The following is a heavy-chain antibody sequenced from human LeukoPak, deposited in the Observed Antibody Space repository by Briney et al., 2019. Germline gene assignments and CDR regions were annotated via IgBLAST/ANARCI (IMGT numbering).Heavy chain of an antibody. CDR2: INPNSGGT. CDR3: ARVPAAIYYYYYGMDV. J-gene: IGHJ6*02. D-gene: IGHD2-2*01. CDR1: GYTFTGYY. V-gene: IGHV1-2*02. Sequence: ASVKVSCKASGYTFTGYYMHWVRQAPGQGLEWMGWINPNSGGTNYAQKFQGRVTMTRDTSISTAYMELSRPRSDDTAVYYCARVPAAIYYYYYGMDVWGQGTTVTVSS.